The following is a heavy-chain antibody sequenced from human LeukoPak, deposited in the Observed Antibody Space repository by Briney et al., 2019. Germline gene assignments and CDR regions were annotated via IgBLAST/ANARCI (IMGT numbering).Heavy chain of an antibody. CDR1: GFTFSNFA. V-gene: IGHV3-23*01. CDR3: TRRLDD. CDR2: ISGSGST. Sequence: GGSLRLSCTASGFTFSNFAMNWVRQTPGKGLEWVSVISGSGSTYYADSVRGRFTVSRDNSKHTMSLQMNTLRAEDTAVYYCTRRLDDWGQGTLVTVSS. D-gene: IGHD3-16*01. J-gene: IGHJ4*02.